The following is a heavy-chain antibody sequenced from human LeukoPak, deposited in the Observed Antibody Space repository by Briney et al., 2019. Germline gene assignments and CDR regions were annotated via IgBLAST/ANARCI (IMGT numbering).Heavy chain of an antibody. J-gene: IGHJ4*02. Sequence: GGSLRLSCAASGFTFSSYAMHWVRQAPGKGLEWVAVISYDGSNKYYADSVKGRFTISRDNSKNTLYLQMNSLRAEDTAVYYCARDQRSSNFWSGNPIGYWGQGTLVAVSS. V-gene: IGHV3-30-3*01. CDR1: GFTFSSYA. D-gene: IGHD3-3*01. CDR2: ISYDGSNK. CDR3: ARDQRSSNFWSGNPIGY.